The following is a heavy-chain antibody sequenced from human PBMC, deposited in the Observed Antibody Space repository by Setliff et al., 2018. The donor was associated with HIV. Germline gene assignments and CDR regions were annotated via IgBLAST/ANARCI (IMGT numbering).Heavy chain of an antibody. CDR3: AGLLWFGESPPGAFDI. CDR2: IYWDDDK. CDR1: GFSLSTSGVG. D-gene: IGHD3-10*01. J-gene: IGHJ3*02. V-gene: IGHV2-5*02. Sequence: TLSLTLTCTFSGFSLSTSGVGVGWIRQPPGKALEWLALIYWDDDKRYSPSLKSRLTITKDTSKNQVVLTMTNMDPVDTATYYCAGLLWFGESPPGAFDIWGQGTMVTVSS.